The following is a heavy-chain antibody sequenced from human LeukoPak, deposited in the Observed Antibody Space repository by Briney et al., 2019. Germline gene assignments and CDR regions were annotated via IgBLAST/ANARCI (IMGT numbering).Heavy chain of an antibody. CDR1: GFTFSDAW. Sequence: GGSLRLSCAASGFTFSDAWMTWVRHAPGKGLEWVGLIKSKTAGGTTEYAAPVKDRFTISRDDSKNTLYLQMNSLKTEDTAVYYCTTWTSLWGQGTLVTVSS. V-gene: IGHV3-15*01. J-gene: IGHJ4*02. D-gene: IGHD3/OR15-3a*01. CDR2: IKSKTAGGTT. CDR3: TTWTSL.